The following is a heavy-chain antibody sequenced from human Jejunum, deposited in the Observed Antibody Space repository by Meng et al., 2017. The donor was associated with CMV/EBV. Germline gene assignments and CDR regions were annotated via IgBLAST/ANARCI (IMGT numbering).Heavy chain of an antibody. CDR2: LNPKSGDT. Sequence: SCKASGYTFTGYHIHWVRQAPGQGLEWMGRLNPKSGDTDYAPKFQGRVTVARDTSITTDYMELNSLKSDDTAVYYCARGGGYDFDYWGQGSLVTVSS. D-gene: IGHD5-12*01. V-gene: IGHV1-2*06. J-gene: IGHJ4*02. CDR1: GYTFTGYH. CDR3: ARGGGYDFDY.